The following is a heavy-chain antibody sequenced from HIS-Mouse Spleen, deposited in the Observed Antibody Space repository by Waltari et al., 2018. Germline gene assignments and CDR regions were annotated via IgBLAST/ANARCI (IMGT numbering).Heavy chain of an antibody. CDR2: IYYSGST. Sequence: QLQLQESRPGLVKPSETLSLTCTVSGGSISSSSYYWRGIRQPPGTGLGWIGSIYYSGSTYYNPSLKSRVTISVDTSKNQFSLKLSSVTAADTAVYYCAREIPYSSSWYDWYFDLWGRGTLVTVSS. CDR1: GGSISSSSYY. CDR3: AREIPYSSSWYDWYFDL. D-gene: IGHD6-13*01. J-gene: IGHJ2*01. V-gene: IGHV4-39*07.